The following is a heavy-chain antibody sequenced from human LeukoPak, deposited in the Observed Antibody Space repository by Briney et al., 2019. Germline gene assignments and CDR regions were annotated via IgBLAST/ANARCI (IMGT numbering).Heavy chain of an antibody. V-gene: IGHV1-46*01. Sequence: GASVKVSCKASGYTFTSYYMHWVRQAPGQGLEWMGIINPSGGSTSYAQKFQGRVTMTRDTSTSTVYMELSSLRSEDTAVYYCASDHEYSSSWYRGGGYFDYWGQGTLVTVSS. CDR2: INPSGGST. J-gene: IGHJ4*02. CDR3: ASDHEYSSSWYRGGGYFDY. D-gene: IGHD6-13*01. CDR1: GYTFTSYY.